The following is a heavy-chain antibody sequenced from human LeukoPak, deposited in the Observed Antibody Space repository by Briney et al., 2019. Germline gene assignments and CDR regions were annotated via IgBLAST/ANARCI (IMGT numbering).Heavy chain of an antibody. D-gene: IGHD2-15*01. J-gene: IGHJ5*02. Sequence: PSGTLSLTCTVSGGSISSYYWSWIRQPPGKGLEWIGYIYYSGSTNYNPSLKSRVTISVDTSKNQFSLKLSSVTAADTAVYYCARGRKDRSRLIWFDPWGQGTLVTVSS. CDR1: GGSISSYY. CDR2: IYYSGST. CDR3: ARGRKDRSRLIWFDP. V-gene: IGHV4-59*01.